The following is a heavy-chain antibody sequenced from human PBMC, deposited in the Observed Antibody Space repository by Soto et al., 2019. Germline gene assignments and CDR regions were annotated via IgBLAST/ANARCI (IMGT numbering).Heavy chain of an antibody. CDR3: ARRNERGHQQLAFDY. V-gene: IGHV4-59*08. D-gene: IGHD6-13*01. CDR2: IYYSGST. Sequence: PSETLSLTCTVSGGSISSYYWSWIRQPPGKGLEWIGYIYYSGSTNYNPSLKSRVTISVDTSKNQFSLKLSSVTAADTAVYYCARRNERGHQQLAFDYWGQGTLVTVSS. J-gene: IGHJ4*02. CDR1: GGSISSYY.